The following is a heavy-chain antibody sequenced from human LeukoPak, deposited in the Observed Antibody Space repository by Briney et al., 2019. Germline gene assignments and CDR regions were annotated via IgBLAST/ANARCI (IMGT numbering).Heavy chain of an antibody. CDR1: GGSFSGYY. CDR2: INHSGST. Sequence: SETLSLTCAVYGGSFSGYYWSWIRQPPGKGLEWIGEINHSGSTNYNPSLKSRVTISVDTSKNQFSLKLSSVTAADTAVYYCARGGVIFDYWAREPWSPSPQ. J-gene: IGHJ4*02. V-gene: IGHV4-34*01. CDR3: ARGGVIFDY. D-gene: IGHD3-10*01.